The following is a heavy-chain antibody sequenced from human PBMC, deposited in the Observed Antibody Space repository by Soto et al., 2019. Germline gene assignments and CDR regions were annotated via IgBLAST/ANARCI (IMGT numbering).Heavy chain of an antibody. CDR2: VRWDDEK. D-gene: IGHD5-12*01. Sequence: SGPTLVNPSQTLTLTCPFSGFSLNTGGMCLSWVRQPTGKALEWLAVVRWDDEKHFSTSLRNRISVSKDASGDRVVLTMANMDPADSGTYYCVRTHGGYTAYYGMDVWGPGTTVTVSS. CDR1: GFSLNTGGMC. CDR3: VRTHGGYTAYYGMDV. V-gene: IGHV2-70*19. J-gene: IGHJ6*02.